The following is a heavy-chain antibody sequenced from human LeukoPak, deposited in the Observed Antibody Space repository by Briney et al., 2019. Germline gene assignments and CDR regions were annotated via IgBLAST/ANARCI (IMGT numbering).Heavy chain of an antibody. CDR2: MYYSGST. V-gene: IGHV4-39*01. CDR3: ARQGGALNWFDP. D-gene: IGHD1-26*01. CDR1: GGSISSSSHY. J-gene: IGHJ5*02. Sequence: PSETLSLTCTVSGGSISSSSHYWGWIRQPPGKGLEWIGSMYYSGSTYYNPSLKSRVTISVDTSKNQFSLKLSSVTAADTAVYYCARQGGALNWFDPWGQGTLVTVSS.